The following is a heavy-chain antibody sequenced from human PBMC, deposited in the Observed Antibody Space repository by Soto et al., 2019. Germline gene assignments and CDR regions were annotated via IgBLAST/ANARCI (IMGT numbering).Heavy chain of an antibody. CDR2: INHSGST. V-gene: IGHV4-34*01. CDR1: GGSFSGYY. Sequence: SETLSLTCAVYGGSFSGYYWSWIRQPPGKGLEWIGEINHSGSTNYNPSLKSRVTISVDTSKNQFSLKLSSVTAADTPVYYCARGRGVVVPAALDYWGQGTLVTVSS. J-gene: IGHJ4*02. CDR3: ARGRGVVVPAALDY. D-gene: IGHD2-2*01.